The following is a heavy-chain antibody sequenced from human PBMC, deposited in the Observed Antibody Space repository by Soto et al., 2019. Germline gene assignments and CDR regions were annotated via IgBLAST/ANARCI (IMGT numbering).Heavy chain of an antibody. J-gene: IGHJ6*02. V-gene: IGHV1-2*02. CDR2: INPNSGGT. CDR1: GYTFTGYY. D-gene: IGHD2-2*01. Sequence: QVQLVQSGAEVKKPGASVKVSCKASGYTFTGYYIHWVRQAPGPGLEWMGWINPNSGGTNYAQRFQGRVTMTRDTSINTAYMEVSRLRSDDTAVYYCALMPGVGMDVWGQGTTVTVSS. CDR3: ALMPGVGMDV.